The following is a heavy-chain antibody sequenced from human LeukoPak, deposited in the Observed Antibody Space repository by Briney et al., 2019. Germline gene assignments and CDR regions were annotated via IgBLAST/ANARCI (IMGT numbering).Heavy chain of an antibody. Sequence: PGGSLRLSCAASGFTFSSYWMSWVRQAPGKGLEWVANIKQDGNEKYYVDSVKGRFTTSRDNAKKSLYLQMNSLRAEDTAVYYCARHLSGVTGYTYGRGIDYWGQGTLVTVSS. CDR3: ARHLSGVTGYTYGRGIDY. D-gene: IGHD5-18*01. J-gene: IGHJ4*02. CDR1: GFTFSSYW. CDR2: IKQDGNEK. V-gene: IGHV3-7*01.